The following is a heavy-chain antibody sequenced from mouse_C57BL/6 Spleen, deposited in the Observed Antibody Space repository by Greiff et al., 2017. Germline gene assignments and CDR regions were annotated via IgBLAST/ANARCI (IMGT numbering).Heavy chain of an antibody. CDR1: GYSITSGYY. Sequence: DVQLQESGPGLVKPSQSLSLTCSVTGYSITSGYYWNWIRQFPGNKLEWMGYISYDGSNNYNPSLKNRISITRDTSKNQFFLKLNSVTTEDTATYYCARDDGYHLYYFDYWGQGTTLTVSS. V-gene: IGHV3-6*01. CDR2: ISYDGSN. D-gene: IGHD2-3*01. J-gene: IGHJ2*01. CDR3: ARDDGYHLYYFDY.